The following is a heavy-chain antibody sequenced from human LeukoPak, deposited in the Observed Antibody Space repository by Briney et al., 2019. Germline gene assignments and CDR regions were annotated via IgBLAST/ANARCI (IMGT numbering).Heavy chain of an antibody. J-gene: IGHJ4*02. CDR2: IYSGGST. CDR1: GFTFSSYA. D-gene: IGHD6-13*01. CDR3: AKGIAAAKGIDY. Sequence: PGGSLRLSCAASGFTFSSYAMSWVRQAPGKGLEWVSVIYSGGSTYYADSVKGRFTISRDNSKNTLYLQMNSLRAEDTAVYYCAKGIAAAKGIDYWGQGTLVTVSS. V-gene: IGHV3-23*03.